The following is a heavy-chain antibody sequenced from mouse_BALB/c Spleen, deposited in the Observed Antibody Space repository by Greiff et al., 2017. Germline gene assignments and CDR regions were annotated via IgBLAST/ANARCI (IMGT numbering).Heavy chain of an antibody. CDR2: IWGGGST. J-gene: IGHJ3*01. CDR3: ARNYYGSSSWFAY. V-gene: IGHV2-6-4*01. D-gene: IGHD1-1*01. CDR1: GFSLSRYS. Sequence: VQGVESGPGLVAPSQSLSITCTVSGFSLSRYSVHWVRQPPGKGLEWLGMIWGGGSTDYNSALKSRLSISKDNSKSQVFLKMNSLQTDDTAMYYCARNYYGSSSWFAYWGQGTLVTVSA.